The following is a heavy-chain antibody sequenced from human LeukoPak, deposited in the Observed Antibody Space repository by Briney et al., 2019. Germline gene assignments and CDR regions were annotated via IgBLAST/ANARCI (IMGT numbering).Heavy chain of an antibody. Sequence: SETLSLTRTVSGGSISGYNWSWIRQPAGKGLEWIGRIYTSGTTNYNPSLKSRVTMSVDTSKNQFSLKLSSMTAADTAVYYCARRSYDWYFDLWGRGTLVTVSS. V-gene: IGHV4-4*07. CDR1: GGSISGYN. CDR2: IYTSGTT. D-gene: IGHD3-3*01. CDR3: ARRSYDWYFDL. J-gene: IGHJ2*01.